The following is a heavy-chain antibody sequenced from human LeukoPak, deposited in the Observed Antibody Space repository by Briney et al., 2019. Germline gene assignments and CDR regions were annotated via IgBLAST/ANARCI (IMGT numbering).Heavy chain of an antibody. CDR3: ERASRLTAAASSD. V-gene: IGHV3-66*01. CDR1: GFTVSSNY. D-gene: IGHD6-13*01. Sequence: PGGSLRLSCAASGFTVSSNYMSWVRQAPGKGLEWVSVTYSGGSTYYADSAKGRFTISRNNTKNTIYIQMNSVRAEDMAVYYCERASRLTAAASSDWGQGSLVTVSS. CDR2: TYSGGST. J-gene: IGHJ4*01.